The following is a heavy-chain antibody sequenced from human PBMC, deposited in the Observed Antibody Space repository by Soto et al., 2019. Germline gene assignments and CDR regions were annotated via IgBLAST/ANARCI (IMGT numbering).Heavy chain of an antibody. CDR3: ARARVAIFGVVPYYYYYGMDV. D-gene: IGHD3-3*01. V-gene: IGHV4-34*01. J-gene: IGHJ6*02. Sequence: SETLSLTCAVYGGSFSGYYWSWIRQPPGKGLEWIGEINHSGSTNYNPSLKSRVTIPVDTSKNQFSLKLSSVTAADTAVYYCARARVAIFGVVPYYYYYGMDVWGQGTTVTVSS. CDR1: GGSFSGYY. CDR2: INHSGST.